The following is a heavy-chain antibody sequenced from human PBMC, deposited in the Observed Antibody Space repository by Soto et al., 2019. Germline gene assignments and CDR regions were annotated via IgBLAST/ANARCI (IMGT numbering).Heavy chain of an antibody. CDR1: GGSISSGGYY. CDR2: IYYSGRT. V-gene: IGHV4-31*03. Sequence: QVQLQESGPGLVKPSQTLSLTCTVSGGSISSGGYYWTWIRHHPGKGLEWIGYIYYSGRTYYNPSLKSRLTISVDTSKTQSSLKLSLVTAADTAVYYCARSVFPWGQGTLVTVSS. J-gene: IGHJ5*02. CDR3: ARSVFP.